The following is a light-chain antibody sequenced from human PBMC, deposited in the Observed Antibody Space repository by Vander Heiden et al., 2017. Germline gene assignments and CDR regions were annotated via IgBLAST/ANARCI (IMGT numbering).Light chain of an antibody. CDR2: ANS. Sequence: QSVLTQPPSVSGAPGQRVTISCAGGSSNIGAGHDVHWYQQLPGTAHKLLIFANSNRPSGVPDRFSGSTSGTSASPATTGLQAEDEADYYCQSSDNSMTSYWVFGGGTKLTVL. CDR1: SSNIGAGHD. V-gene: IGLV1-40*01. J-gene: IGLJ3*02. CDR3: QSSDNSMTSYWV.